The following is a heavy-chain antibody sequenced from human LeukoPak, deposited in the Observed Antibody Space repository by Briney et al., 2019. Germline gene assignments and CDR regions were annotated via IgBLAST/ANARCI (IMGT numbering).Heavy chain of an antibody. CDR2: ITASGGRT. CDR3: VKEDYKLGTTNFDY. V-gene: IGHV3-23*01. D-gene: IGHD1/OR15-1a*01. CDR1: GFTFSSYA. J-gene: IGHJ4*02. Sequence: GGSLRRSCAASGFTFSSYAMSWVRQAPGKGLEWVSAITASGGRTYYAESVKGRFTISRDQSKNTLYLQMNSLRAEDTAVYYCVKEDYKLGTTNFDYWGQGTLVTVSS.